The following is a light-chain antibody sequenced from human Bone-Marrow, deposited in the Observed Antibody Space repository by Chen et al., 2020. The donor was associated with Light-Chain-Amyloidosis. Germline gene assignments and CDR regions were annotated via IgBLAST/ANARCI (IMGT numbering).Light chain of an antibody. CDR1: SGDVGGYDV. Sequence: QSALTQPRSVSGSPGQSVTISCTGTSGDVGGYDVVSWYQQYPVKAPKLLIYDVSKRPSGVTDRYSGSKCGKTASLTITGLQAADEADYDCCSTAGRSTLVFGGGTTLPVL. CDR2: DVS. CDR3: CSTAGRSTLV. V-gene: IGLV2-11*02. J-gene: IGLJ2*01.